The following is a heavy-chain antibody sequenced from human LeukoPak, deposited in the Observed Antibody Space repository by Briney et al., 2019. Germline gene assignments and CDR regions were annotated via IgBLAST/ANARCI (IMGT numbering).Heavy chain of an antibody. D-gene: IGHD3-10*01. CDR3: ARGITMVRGVIRTWFDP. V-gene: IGHV4-39*01. CDR1: GGSISSSSYY. J-gene: IGHJ5*02. CDR2: IYYSGST. Sequence: SETLSLTCTVSGGSISSSSYYWGWNRQPPGKGLEWIGSIYYSGSTYYNPSLKSRVTISVDTSKNQFSLKLSSVTAADTAVYYCARGITMVRGVIRTWFDPWGQGTLVTVSS.